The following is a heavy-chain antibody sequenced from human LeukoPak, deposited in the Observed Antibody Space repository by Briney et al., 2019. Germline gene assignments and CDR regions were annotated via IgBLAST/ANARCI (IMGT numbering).Heavy chain of an antibody. D-gene: IGHD3/OR15-3a*01. J-gene: IGHJ4*02. CDR3: MDLGRSD. CDR1: GFTVSNYW. Sequence: PGGSLRLSCAASGFTVSNYWMTWVRQVRGNGLEWVATIHGEGSDKYYVDSVKGRFVISRDKAKNSLHQQMSSLRVEDTGVYYFMDLGRSDWGQGTLVTVSA. V-gene: IGHV3-7*01. CDR2: IHGEGSDK.